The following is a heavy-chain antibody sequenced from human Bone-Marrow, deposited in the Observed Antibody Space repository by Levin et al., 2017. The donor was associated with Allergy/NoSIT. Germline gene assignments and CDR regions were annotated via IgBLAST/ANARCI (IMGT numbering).Heavy chain of an antibody. V-gene: IGHV3-20*01. CDR3: ARGNLFRKPSPMDV. D-gene: IGHD1-14*01. Sequence: GGSLRLSCAASGFTFDDYGMNWVRQAPGKGLEWVSDINWNGGRTAYADSVKGRFTISRDNANNSLYLQMNSLRAEDTALYHCARGNLFRKPSPMDVWGQGTTVTVSS. J-gene: IGHJ6*02. CDR1: GFTFDDYG. CDR2: INWNGGRT.